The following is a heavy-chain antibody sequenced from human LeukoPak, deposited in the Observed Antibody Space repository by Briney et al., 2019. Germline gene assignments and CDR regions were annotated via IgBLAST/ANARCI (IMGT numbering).Heavy chain of an antibody. Sequence: PSETLSLTCAVSGGSFSGYYWSWIRQPPGKGLEWIGEINHSRSTNYNPSPKSRVTISVDTSKNQFSLKLRSVTAGDTAVCYCARWRLQEDYWGQGTLVTVSS. D-gene: IGHD5-18*01. CDR1: GGSFSGYY. CDR2: INHSRST. V-gene: IGHV4-34*01. CDR3: ARWRLQEDY. J-gene: IGHJ4*02.